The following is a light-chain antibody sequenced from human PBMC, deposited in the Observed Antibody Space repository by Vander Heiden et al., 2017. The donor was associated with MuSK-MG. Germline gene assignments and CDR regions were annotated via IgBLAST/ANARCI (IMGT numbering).Light chain of an antibody. CDR3: QQSYSTPPGT. V-gene: IGKV1-39*01. CDR1: QGISSY. CDR2: AAS. Sequence: DLQMTQSPSSLSASVGDRVTITCRASQGISSYLNWYQQKPGKAPKLLIDAASSLQSGVPSRFSGSGSGTDFTLTISSLQPEDFATYYCQQSYSTPPGTFGQGTKLEIK. J-gene: IGKJ2*01.